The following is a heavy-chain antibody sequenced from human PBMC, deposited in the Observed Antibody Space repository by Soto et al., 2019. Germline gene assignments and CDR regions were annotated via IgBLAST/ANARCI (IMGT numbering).Heavy chain of an antibody. J-gene: IGHJ3*02. Sequence: ASVKVSCKASGYTFTSYAMHWVRQAPGQRLEWMGWINAGNGNTKYSQKFQGRVTITRDTSASTAYMELSSLRSEDTAVYYCARGDYYDLSGPFSDAFDIWGQGTMVTVSS. CDR3: ARGDYYDLSGPFSDAFDI. CDR2: INAGNGNT. CDR1: GYTFTSYA. D-gene: IGHD3-22*01. V-gene: IGHV1-3*01.